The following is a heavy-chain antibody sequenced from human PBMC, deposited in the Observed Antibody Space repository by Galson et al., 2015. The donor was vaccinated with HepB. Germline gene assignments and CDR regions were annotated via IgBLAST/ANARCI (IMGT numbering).Heavy chain of an antibody. CDR1: GFTVSSNY. CDR2: IYSGGST. Sequence: SLRLSCAASGFTVSSNYMSWVRQAPGKGLEWVSVIYSGGSTYYADSVKGRFTISRDNSKNTLYLQMNSLRAEGTAVYYCARAVLADDAFDIWGQGTMVTVSS. V-gene: IGHV3-66*01. D-gene: IGHD6-25*01. J-gene: IGHJ3*02. CDR3: ARAVLADDAFDI.